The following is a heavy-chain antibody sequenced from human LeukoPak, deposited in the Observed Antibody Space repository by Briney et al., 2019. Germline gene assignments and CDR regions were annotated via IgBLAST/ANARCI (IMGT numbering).Heavy chain of an antibody. Sequence: GSLRLSCAASGFTLRSYIMNWVRQAPGKGLEWVSSIGISSNKIYYADSVKGRFIISRDNAKNSVYLQMNSLRAEDTAVYYCARRVPNQVVTDYFDYWGQGTLVTVSS. J-gene: IGHJ4*02. D-gene: IGHD3-22*01. CDR3: ARRVPNQVVTDYFDY. V-gene: IGHV3-21*01. CDR2: IGISSNKI. CDR1: GFTLRSYI.